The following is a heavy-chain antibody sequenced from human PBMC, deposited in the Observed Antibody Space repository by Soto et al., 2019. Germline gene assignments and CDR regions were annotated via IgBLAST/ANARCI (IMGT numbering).Heavy chain of an antibody. Sequence: GASVKVSCNSSTYTYDTHYIHWERQAPGQGLEWVGVINPSVGSTNYAQKFQGRVTMTRDTSTTTFYMEVTSLTSEDTAVYYCVGGSASGVDHWGHGTLATVSS. D-gene: IGHD6-6*01. CDR2: INPSVGST. CDR3: VGGSASGVDH. V-gene: IGHV1-46*02. CDR1: TYTYDTHY. J-gene: IGHJ1*01.